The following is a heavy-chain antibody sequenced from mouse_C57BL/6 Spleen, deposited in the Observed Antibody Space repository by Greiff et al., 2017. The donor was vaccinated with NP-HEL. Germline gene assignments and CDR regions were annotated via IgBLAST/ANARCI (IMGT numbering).Heavy chain of an antibody. V-gene: IGHV1-82*01. D-gene: IGHD2-12*01. CDR3: ARNLRPPYYSMDY. CDR1: GYAFSSSW. CDR2: IYPGDGDT. J-gene: IGHJ4*01. Sequence: QVQLQQSGPELVKPGASVKISCKASGYAFSSSWMNWVKQRPGQGLEWIGRIYPGDGDTNYNGKFKGKATLTADKSSSTAYMQRSSLTYEYAAVYFGARNLRPPYYSMDYWGQGTSVTVSS.